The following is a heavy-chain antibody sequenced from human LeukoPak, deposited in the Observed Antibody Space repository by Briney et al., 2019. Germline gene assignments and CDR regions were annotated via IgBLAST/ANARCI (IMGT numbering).Heavy chain of an antibody. J-gene: IGHJ4*02. V-gene: IGHV3-30*03. D-gene: IGHD1-1*01. CDR2: ISYDGSNK. CDR1: GFTFSTYG. CDR3: ARELQLERLAFGKEGSAFDY. Sequence: GGSLRLSCAASGFTFSTYGMHWVRQAPGKGLEWVAVISYDGSNKYYADSVKGRFTISRDNAKSSLYLQMNRLRADDTAVYYCARELQLERLAFGKEGSAFDYWGQGTLVIVSS.